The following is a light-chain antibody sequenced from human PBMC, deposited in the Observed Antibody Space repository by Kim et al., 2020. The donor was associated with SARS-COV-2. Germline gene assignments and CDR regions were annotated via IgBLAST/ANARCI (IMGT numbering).Light chain of an antibody. V-gene: IGKV1-5*01. J-gene: IGKJ1*01. CDR2: DAS. CDR3: QQYDTSWT. CDR1: QSISNW. Sequence: SASVGDRVTITGRASQSISNWLAWYQQKPRKGPKLLIYDASSWQGGVPSRFSGSGSGTEFTLTISSLQPDDFAAYFCQQYDTSWTFGQGTKVDIK.